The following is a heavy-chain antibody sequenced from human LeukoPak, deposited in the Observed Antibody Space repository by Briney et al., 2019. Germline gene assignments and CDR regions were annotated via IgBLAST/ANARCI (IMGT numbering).Heavy chain of an antibody. CDR2: ISYDGSNK. Sequence: GGSLRLSCAASGFTFSSYVMHWVRQAPGKGLEWVAVISYDGSNKYCADSVKGRFTISRDNSKNTLYLQMNSLRAEDTAVYFCARANWAGIEAPATDYWGQGTLVTVS. J-gene: IGHJ4*02. CDR1: GFTFSSYV. CDR3: ARANWAGIEAPATDY. V-gene: IGHV3-30-3*01. D-gene: IGHD2-15*01.